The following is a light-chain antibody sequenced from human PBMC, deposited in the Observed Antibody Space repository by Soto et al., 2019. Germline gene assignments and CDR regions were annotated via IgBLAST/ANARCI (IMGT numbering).Light chain of an antibody. CDR1: SSDVGGYNY. CDR2: DVN. V-gene: IGLV2-11*01. CDR3: CSFAGRTFV. J-gene: IGLJ1*01. Sequence: QSVLTQPRSVSGSPGQSVTVSCTGTSSDVGGYNYVTWYQQHPGKAPKLVISDVNKRPSGVPDRFSGSKSRNTASLTISGLQAEDEADYYCCSFAGRTFVFGTGTKLTVL.